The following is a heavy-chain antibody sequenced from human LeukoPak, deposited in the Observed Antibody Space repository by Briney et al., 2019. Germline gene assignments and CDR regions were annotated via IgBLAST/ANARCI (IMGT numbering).Heavy chain of an antibody. J-gene: IGHJ4*02. CDR2: INPSGGST. Sequence: ASVKVSCKASGYTFTSYYMHWVRQAPGQGLEWMGIINPSGGSTSYAQKFQGRVTMTREMSTSTVYMELSSLRSEDTAVYYCARVGYGYVPDYWGQGTLVTVSS. D-gene: IGHD5-18*01. CDR1: GYTFTSYY. V-gene: IGHV1-46*01. CDR3: ARVGYGYVPDY.